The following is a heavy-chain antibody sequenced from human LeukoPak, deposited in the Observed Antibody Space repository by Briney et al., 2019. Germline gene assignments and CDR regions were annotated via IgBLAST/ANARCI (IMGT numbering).Heavy chain of an antibody. CDR1: GDSVSSNSAA. D-gene: IGHD3-9*01. CDR3: ARPRRRGGYFDSYAFDI. CDR2: TYYRSKWYN. V-gene: IGHV6-1*01. J-gene: IGHJ3*02. Sequence: SQTLSLTCAISGDSVSSNSAAWNWIRQSPSRGLEWLGRTYYRSKWYNDYAVSVKSRITINPDTSKNQFSLKLSSVTAADTAVYYCARPRRRGGYFDSYAFDIWGQGTMVTVSS.